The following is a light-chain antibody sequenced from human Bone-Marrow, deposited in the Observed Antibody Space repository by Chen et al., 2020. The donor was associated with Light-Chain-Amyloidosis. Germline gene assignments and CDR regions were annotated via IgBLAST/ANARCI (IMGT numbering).Light chain of an antibody. CDR1: SGDVGGYKH. J-gene: IGLJ2*01. CDR2: QVD. V-gene: IGLV2-8*01. Sequence: QSALTQPPPASGSPGQSVTISCTGTSGDVGGYKHVSWYQQYPGKAPTLIIFQVDKRPSGVPDRYSGSRSGNTASLTVSGLQAEDEADYYCCSYAGHNNEVVFGGGTKLTVL. CDR3: CSYAGHNNEVV.